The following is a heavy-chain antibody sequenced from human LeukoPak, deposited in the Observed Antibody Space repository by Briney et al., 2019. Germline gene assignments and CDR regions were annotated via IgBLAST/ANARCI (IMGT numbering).Heavy chain of an antibody. V-gene: IGHV1-18*04. J-gene: IGHJ5*02. D-gene: IGHD2-2*01. CDR2: ISAYNGNT. Sequence: ASVKVSCKPSGYTFTRYGISWVRQAPGQGLEGMGWISAYNGNTNYAQKLQGRVTMTTDTSTSTAYMELRSLRSDDTAVYYCARFGSVVVPTQGWFDPWGQGTLVTVSS. CDR3: ARFGSVVVPTQGWFDP. CDR1: GYTFTRYG.